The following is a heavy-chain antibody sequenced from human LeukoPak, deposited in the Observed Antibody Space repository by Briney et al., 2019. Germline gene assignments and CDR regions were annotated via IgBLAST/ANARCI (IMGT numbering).Heavy chain of an antibody. CDR3: ARAPGGSGDLTDCDY. Sequence: GASVKVSCKASGYTFTGYYMHWVRQAPGQGLEWMGRINPNSGGTNYAQKFQGRVTMTRDTSISTAYMELSRLRSDDTAVYYCARAPGGSGDLTDCDYWGQRILVTVSS. J-gene: IGHJ4*02. D-gene: IGHD2-21*01. CDR2: INPNSGGT. V-gene: IGHV1-2*06. CDR1: GYTFTGYY.